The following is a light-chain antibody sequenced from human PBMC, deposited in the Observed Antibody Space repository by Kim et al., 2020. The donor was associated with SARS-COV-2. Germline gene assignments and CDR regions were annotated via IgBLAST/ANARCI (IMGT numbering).Light chain of an antibody. CDR1: SLRSYY. J-gene: IGLJ2*01. CDR3: NSRDSSGNPNVV. Sequence: SELTQDPAVSVALGQTVRITCQGDSLRSYYASWYQQKPGQAPVLVIYGKNNRPSGIPDRFSGSSSGNTASLTITGAQAEDEADYYCNSRDSSGNPNVVFGGGTKLTVL. CDR2: GKN. V-gene: IGLV3-19*01.